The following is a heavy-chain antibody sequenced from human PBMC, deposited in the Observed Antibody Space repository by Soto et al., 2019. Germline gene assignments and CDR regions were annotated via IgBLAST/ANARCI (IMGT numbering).Heavy chain of an antibody. CDR2: LSGSGTST. CDR3: AKATTNGGWFNPFDS. D-gene: IGHD6-19*01. CDR1: GFNFTSYA. Sequence: EVQLVESGGGLVKPGGSLRLSCAGSGFNFTSYAMNWVRQAPGKGLEWVSGLSGSGTSTYYADSVKGRFTISRDNSRDTLFLQMNSLTADDTAVYYCAKATTNGGWFNPFDSWGQGALVTVSS. V-gene: IGHV3-23*04. J-gene: IGHJ4*02.